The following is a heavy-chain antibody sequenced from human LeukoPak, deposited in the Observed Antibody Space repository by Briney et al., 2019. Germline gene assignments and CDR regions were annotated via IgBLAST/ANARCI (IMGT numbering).Heavy chain of an antibody. D-gene: IGHD6-13*01. Sequence: GGSLRLSCAASGFTFSSYGMHWVRQAPGKGLEWVAVISYDGSNKYYADSVKGRFTISRDNSKNTLYLQMNSLRAEDTAVYYCAKGVAAAGFDFDYWGQGTLVTVSS. CDR2: ISYDGSNK. CDR1: GFTFSSYG. V-gene: IGHV3-30*18. J-gene: IGHJ4*02. CDR3: AKGVAAAGFDFDY.